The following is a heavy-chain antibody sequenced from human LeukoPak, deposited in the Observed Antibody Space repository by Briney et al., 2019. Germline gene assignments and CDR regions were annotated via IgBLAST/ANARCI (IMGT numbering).Heavy chain of an antibody. CDR3: ARARDYYDSSGYLGY. Sequence: PGGSLRLSCAASGFTFSSYGMHWVRQAPGKGLELEAVIWYDGSNKYYADSVKGRFTISRDNSKNTLYLQMNSLRAEDTAVYYCARARDYYDSSGYLGYWGQGTLVTVSS. CDR2: IWYDGSNK. V-gene: IGHV3-33*01. D-gene: IGHD3-22*01. J-gene: IGHJ4*02. CDR1: GFTFSSYG.